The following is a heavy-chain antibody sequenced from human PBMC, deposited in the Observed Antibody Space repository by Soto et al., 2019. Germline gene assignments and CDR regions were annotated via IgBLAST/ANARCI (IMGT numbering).Heavy chain of an antibody. CDR2: IYYSGST. J-gene: IGHJ4*02. V-gene: IGHV4-59*01. CDR3: AGRYGASLYY. D-gene: IGHD4-17*01. Sequence: PSETLSLTCTVSGGSISSYYWSWIRQPPGKGLEWIGYIYYSGSTNYNPSLKSRVTISVDTSKNQFSLRLSSVTAADTAVYYCAGRYGASLYYWGRGTLDIVSS. CDR1: GGSISSYY.